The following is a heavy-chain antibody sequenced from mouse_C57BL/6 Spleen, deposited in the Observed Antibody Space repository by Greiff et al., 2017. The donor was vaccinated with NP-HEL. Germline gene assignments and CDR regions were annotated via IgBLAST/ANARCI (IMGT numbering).Heavy chain of an antibody. V-gene: IGHV1-26*01. J-gene: IGHJ2*01. CDR3: ARRGLRRRDFDY. CDR2: INPNNGGT. Sequence: EVQLQQSGPELVKPGASVKISCKASGYTFTDYYMNWVKQSHGKSLEWIGDINPNNGGTSYNQKFKGKATLTVDKSSSTAYMELRSLTSEDSAVYYCARRGLRRRDFDYWGQGTTLTVSS. CDR1: GYTFTDYY. D-gene: IGHD2-4*01.